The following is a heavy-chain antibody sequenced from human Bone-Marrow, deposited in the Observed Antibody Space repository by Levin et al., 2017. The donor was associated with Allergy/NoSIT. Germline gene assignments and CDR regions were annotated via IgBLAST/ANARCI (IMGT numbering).Heavy chain of an antibody. CDR3: ARDSVEVVEPAPDDNNQPSLLMDV. CDR1: GFTFTTYA. J-gene: IGHJ6*02. D-gene: IGHD1-14*01. V-gene: IGHV3-33*01. CDR2: IWYDGSNE. Sequence: PGGSLRLSCATSGFTFTTYAMHWVRQAPGKGLEWMAVIWYDGSNEYYADSVRGRFTISRDNSKNKLYLQMNSLRAEDTAVYFCARDSVEVVEPAPDDNNQPSLLMDVWGQGTTVIVSS.